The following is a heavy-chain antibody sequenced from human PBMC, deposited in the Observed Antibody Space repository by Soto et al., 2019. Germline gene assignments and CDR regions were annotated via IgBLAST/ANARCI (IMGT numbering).Heavy chain of an antibody. D-gene: IGHD3-10*01. V-gene: IGHV2-5*02. J-gene: IGHJ5*02. Sequence: SGPTLVNPTQTLTLTCTFSGFSLSTSGVGVGWIRQPPGKALEWLALIYWDDDKRYSPSLKSRLTITKDTSKNQVVLTMTNMDPVDTATYYCAHNVGRGFGELLFGFDPWGQGTLVTVSS. CDR2: IYWDDDK. CDR1: GFSLSTSGVG. CDR3: AHNVGRGFGELLFGFDP.